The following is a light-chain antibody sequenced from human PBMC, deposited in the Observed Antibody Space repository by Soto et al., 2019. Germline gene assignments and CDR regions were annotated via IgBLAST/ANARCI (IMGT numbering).Light chain of an antibody. CDR2: GNS. CDR3: QSYDSSLSGWV. Sequence: QSALTQPPSVSGAPGQRVTISCTGSSSNIGAGYVVHWYQQLPGTAPKLHIYGNSNRPSGVPDRFSGSKSGTSASLAITGLQAEDEADYYCQSYDSSLSGWVFGGGTKLTVL. J-gene: IGLJ3*02. V-gene: IGLV1-40*01. CDR1: SSNIGAGYV.